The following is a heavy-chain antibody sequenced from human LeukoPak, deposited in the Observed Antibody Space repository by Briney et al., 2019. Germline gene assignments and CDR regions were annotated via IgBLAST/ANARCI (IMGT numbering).Heavy chain of an antibody. V-gene: IGHV3-7*01. CDR3: ARLTVAGAHYYYYYMDV. CDR1: GFTFSSYW. D-gene: IGHD6-19*01. J-gene: IGHJ6*03. Sequence: GGSLRLSCAASGFTFSSYWMSWVRQAPGKGLEWVANIKQDGSEKYYVDSVKGRFTISRDNAKNSLYLQTNSLRAEDTAVYYCARLTVAGAHYYYYYMDVWGKGTTVTVSS. CDR2: IKQDGSEK.